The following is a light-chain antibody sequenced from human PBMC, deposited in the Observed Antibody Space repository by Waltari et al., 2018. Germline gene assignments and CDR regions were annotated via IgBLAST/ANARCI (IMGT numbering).Light chain of an antibody. V-gene: IGKV3-15*01. CDR3: QQYSDWPLT. CDR1: QSVNNK. Sequence: EIVMTQSPAPLSVSPGERVTLSCRASQSVNNKLAWYQQKPGQAPRLLIYDASTRATGTPTSFSGSGSGTEFTITISSLQSEDFAVYYCQQYSDWPLTFGGGTKVEIK. J-gene: IGKJ4*01. CDR2: DAS.